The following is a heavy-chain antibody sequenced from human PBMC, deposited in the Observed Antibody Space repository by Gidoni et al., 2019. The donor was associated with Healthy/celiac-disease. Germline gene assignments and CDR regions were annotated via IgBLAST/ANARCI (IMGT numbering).Heavy chain of an antibody. Sequence: LPLQESGPGLVEPSETLSLPCTVSGGSVSRSSYYLGCCLRPPGEGLEWIVRIYYSGSTYYNPSLKSRVTISVETSKNQFSLKLSSVTAADTAVYYCARLGSVEYSSPNWFDPWGQGTLVTVSS. CDR2: IYYSGST. CDR1: GGSVSRSSYY. D-gene: IGHD6-6*01. V-gene: IGHV4-39*01. J-gene: IGHJ5*02. CDR3: ARLGSVEYSSPNWFDP.